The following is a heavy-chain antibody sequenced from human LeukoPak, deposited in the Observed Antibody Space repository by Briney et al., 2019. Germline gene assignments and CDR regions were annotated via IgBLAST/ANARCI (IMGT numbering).Heavy chain of an antibody. Sequence: SETLSLICTVSGGSITSDYWSWIRQPPGKGLEWIAYTHYTGTTYYNPSLKSRVTISVDRSRNQFSLRLRSVTAADTAVYYCARPQWLVTMGPWFDPWGRGTLVTVSS. J-gene: IGHJ5*02. CDR2: THYTGTT. D-gene: IGHD6-19*01. V-gene: IGHV4-59*01. CDR1: GGSITSDY. CDR3: ARPQWLVTMGPWFDP.